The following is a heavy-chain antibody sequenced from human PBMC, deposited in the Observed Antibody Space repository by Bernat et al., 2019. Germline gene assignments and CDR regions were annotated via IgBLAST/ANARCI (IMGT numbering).Heavy chain of an antibody. J-gene: IGHJ6*02. CDR2: IYYRGST. Sequence: QLQLQESGPGLVKPSETLSLTCTVSGGSISSSSYYWGWIRQPPGKGLEWIGSIYYRGSTYYNPSLKSRVTISVDTSKNQFSLKLSSVTAADTAVYYCATQTRGNWNDNYYYGMDVWGQGTTVTVSS. V-gene: IGHV4-39*01. CDR3: ATQTRGNWNDNYYYGMDV. CDR1: GGSISSSSYY. D-gene: IGHD1-20*01.